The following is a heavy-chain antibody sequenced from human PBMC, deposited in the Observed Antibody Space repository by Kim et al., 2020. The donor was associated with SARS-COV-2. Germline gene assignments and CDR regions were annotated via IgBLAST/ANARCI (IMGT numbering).Heavy chain of an antibody. CDR2: ISSSSRYI. Sequence: GGSLRLSCAASGFTFSSYSMNWVRQAPGKGLEWVSSISSSSRYIYYADSVKGRFTISRDNAKNSLYLKMNILRAEDTAVYYCARGQIVATSRGNWFDPWGQGTLVTVSS. J-gene: IGHJ5*02. CDR1: GFTFSSYS. CDR3: ARGQIVATSRGNWFDP. D-gene: IGHD5-12*01. V-gene: IGHV3-21*01.